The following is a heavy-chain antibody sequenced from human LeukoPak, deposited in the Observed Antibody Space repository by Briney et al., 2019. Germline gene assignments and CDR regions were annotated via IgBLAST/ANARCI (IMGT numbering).Heavy chain of an antibody. J-gene: IGHJ6*02. V-gene: IGHV3-21*01. CDR1: GGSISSYY. CDR3: ASFCSSTSCYRMDV. CDR2: ISSSSSYI. D-gene: IGHD2-2*01. Sequence: ASETLSLTCTVSGGSISSYYWSWIRQPPGKGLEWVSSISSSSSYIYYADSVKGRFTISRDNPKNSLYLQMNSLRAEDTAVYYCASFCSSTSCYRMDVWGQGTTVTVSS.